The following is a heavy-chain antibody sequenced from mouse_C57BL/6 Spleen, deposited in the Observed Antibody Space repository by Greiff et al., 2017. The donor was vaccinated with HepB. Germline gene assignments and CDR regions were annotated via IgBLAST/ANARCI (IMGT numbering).Heavy chain of an antibody. CDR2: IDPETGGT. CDR3: TEETAQNY. Sequence: VKLVESGAELVRPGASVTLSCKASGYTFTDYEMHWVKQTPVHGLEWIGAIDPETGGTAYNQKFKGKAILTADKSSSTAYMELRSLTSEDSAVYYCTEETAQNYWGQGTTLTVSS. CDR1: GYTFTDYE. V-gene: IGHV1-15*01. J-gene: IGHJ2*01. D-gene: IGHD3-2*02.